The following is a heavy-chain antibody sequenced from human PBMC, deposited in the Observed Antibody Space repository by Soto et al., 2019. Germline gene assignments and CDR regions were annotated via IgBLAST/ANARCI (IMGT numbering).Heavy chain of an antibody. CDR3: ATSGDYDFSLGRDWFDP. CDR2: ISGSGGST. Sequence: EVQLLESGGGLVQPGGSLRLSCAASGFTFSSYAMSWVRQAPGKGLEWVSAISGSGGSTYYADSVKGRFTISRDNSKNTLYLQMNSLRAEDTAVYYCATSGDYDFSLGRDWFDPWGQGTLVTVSS. V-gene: IGHV3-23*01. J-gene: IGHJ5*02. CDR1: GFTFSSYA. D-gene: IGHD3-3*01.